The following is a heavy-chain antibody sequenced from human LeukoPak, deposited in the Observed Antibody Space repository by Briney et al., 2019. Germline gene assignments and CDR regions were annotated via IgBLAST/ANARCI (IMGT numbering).Heavy chain of an antibody. Sequence: SVKVSCKASGCTFSSYAISWVRQAPGQGLEWMGGVISIFGTSNYEQKSQGRVTITADESTSTAYMALSSLRSEDTAVYYCARDLPRVCSSTSCYTRWYYYMDVWGKGTTVTVSS. J-gene: IGHJ6*03. CDR3: ARDLPRVCSSTSCYTRWYYYMDV. CDR1: GCTFSSYA. D-gene: IGHD2-2*02. V-gene: IGHV1-69*01. CDR2: VISIFGTS.